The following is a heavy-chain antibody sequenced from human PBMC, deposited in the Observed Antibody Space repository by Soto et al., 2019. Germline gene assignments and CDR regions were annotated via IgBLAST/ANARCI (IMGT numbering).Heavy chain of an antibody. CDR2: IYYSGST. CDR3: ARDMVITFGGVIVPV. D-gene: IGHD3-16*02. Sequence: PSETLSLTCTVSGGSISSYYWSWIRQPPGKGLEWIGYIYYSGSTNYNPSLKSRVTISVDTSKNQFSLKLSSVTAADTAVYYCARDMVITFGGVIVPVWGQGTLVTVSS. V-gene: IGHV4-59*01. CDR1: GGSISSYY. J-gene: IGHJ4*02.